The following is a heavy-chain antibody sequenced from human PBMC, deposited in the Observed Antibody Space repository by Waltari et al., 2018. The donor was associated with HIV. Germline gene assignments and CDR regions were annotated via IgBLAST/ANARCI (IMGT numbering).Heavy chain of an antibody. J-gene: IGHJ4*02. V-gene: IGHV4-39*07. D-gene: IGHD6-19*01. Sequence: QLHLQESGPGLVKPSETLSLTCTVSGGSINIGSYYCGWLRQLPGKELEWIGSVYYNGTTYYNPSLKSRVTISMHMSKNQFSLKLTSVTAADTAVYFCARAPRGEQWLAYWGQGTLVTASS. CDR1: GGSINIGSYY. CDR3: ARAPRGEQWLAY. CDR2: VYYNGTT.